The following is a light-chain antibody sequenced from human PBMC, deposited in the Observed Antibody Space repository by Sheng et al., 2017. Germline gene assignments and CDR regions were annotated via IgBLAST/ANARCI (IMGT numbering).Light chain of an antibody. V-gene: IGKV1-27*01. J-gene: IGKJ3*01. Sequence: DIQMTQSPSSLSASIGDRVTITCRASQGISSFLAWYQQRPGKVPKLLIYGASTLQSGVPSRFSGSGSGTDFTLTITSLQPEDFSTYYCQQSYSFPRTFGPGTTVSIK. CDR3: QQSYSFPRT. CDR1: QGISSF. CDR2: GAS.